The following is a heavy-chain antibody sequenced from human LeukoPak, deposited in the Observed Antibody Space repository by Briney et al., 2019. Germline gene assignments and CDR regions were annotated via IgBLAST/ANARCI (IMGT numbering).Heavy chain of an antibody. D-gene: IGHD6-19*01. CDR3: AREYVLAVAGTNYYHGMDV. CDR1: GFILSNYD. J-gene: IGHJ6*02. CDR2: IGTAGDT. Sequence: GGSLRLTCAASGFILSNYDMHWVRQRPGKGLEWVSTIGTAGDTYYADSVEGRFTISRESAMNSLSLQMNTLRGGDTARYYCAREYVLAVAGTNYYHGMDVWGQGTAVTVYS. V-gene: IGHV3-13*01.